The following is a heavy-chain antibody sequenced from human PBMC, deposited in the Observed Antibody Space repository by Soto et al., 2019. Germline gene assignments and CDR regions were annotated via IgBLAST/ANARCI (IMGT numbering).Heavy chain of an antibody. V-gene: IGHV4-39*02. CDR3: ARDKITGLFDY. J-gene: IGHJ4*02. CDR2: IYYIVST. Sequence: SETLSLTCTVSGGSISSSSYYWGWIRQPPGKGLEWIGSIYYIVSTYYNPSLKSRVTIFVDTSKNQFSLKLTSVTAADTAVYYCARDKITGLFDYWGQGTLVTVSS. D-gene: IGHD2-8*02. CDR1: GGSISSSSYY.